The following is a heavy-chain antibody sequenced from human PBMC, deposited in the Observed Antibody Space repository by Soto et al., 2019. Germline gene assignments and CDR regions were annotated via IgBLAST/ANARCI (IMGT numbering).Heavy chain of an antibody. D-gene: IGHD5-18*01. CDR3: AKEGCSMVKSCDD. CDR2: ISGSGGST. V-gene: IGHV3-23*01. Sequence: PGGSLSLSCAASGFTFSSYAMSWVRQAPGEGLVWVSAISGSGGSTYYADSVKGRFTISRDNSKNTLYLQMNSLRAEDTAVYYCAKEGCSMVKSCDDWGQGTLVTVSS. J-gene: IGHJ4*02. CDR1: GFTFSSYA.